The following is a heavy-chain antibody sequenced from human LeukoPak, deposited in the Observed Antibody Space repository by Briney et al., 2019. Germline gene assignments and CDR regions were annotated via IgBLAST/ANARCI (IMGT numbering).Heavy chain of an antibody. D-gene: IGHD5-24*01. CDR1: GGAISYYY. Sequence: SETLSLPCTVSGGAISYYYWNWIRQPPGKGLEWIGYIYYTGNTNYNPSLKSRVTISVDTSKNQFSLKLSSVTAADTAVYYCARDRLQLQSWGQGTLVTVSS. J-gene: IGHJ5*02. V-gene: IGHV4-59*01. CDR2: IYYTGNT. CDR3: ARDRLQLQS.